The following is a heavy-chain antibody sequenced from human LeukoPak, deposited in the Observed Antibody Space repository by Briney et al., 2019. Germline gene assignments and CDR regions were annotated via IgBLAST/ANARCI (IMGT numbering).Heavy chain of an antibody. D-gene: IGHD3-3*01. Sequence: ASVKVSCKAFGYTFTSYAMNWVRQAPGQGLEWMGWINTNTGNPTYAQGFTGRFVFSLDTSVSTAYLQISSLKAEDTAVYYCARSPSFHYDFWSGYYHADAFDIWGQGTMVTVSS. V-gene: IGHV7-4-1*02. J-gene: IGHJ3*02. CDR2: INTNTGNP. CDR3: ARSPSFHYDFWSGYYHADAFDI. CDR1: GYTFTSYA.